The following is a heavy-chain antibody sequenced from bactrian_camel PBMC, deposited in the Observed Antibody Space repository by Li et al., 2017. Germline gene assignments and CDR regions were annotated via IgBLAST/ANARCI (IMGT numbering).Heavy chain of an antibody. CDR2: IKDDGTT. CDR1: GISYSVPRYS. D-gene: IGHD4*01. J-gene: IGHJ4*01. V-gene: IGHV3S26*01. CDR3: VRDRVASMTDGEWGLY. Sequence: HVQLVESGGGSVQAGGSLTLSCVVSGISYSVPRYSMAWFRQAPGKAREGVADIKDDGTTSSTDSVKGRFTISKDNAKNTLYLQMNNLKPEDTAVYYCVRDRVASMTDGEWGLYWGRGTQVTVS.